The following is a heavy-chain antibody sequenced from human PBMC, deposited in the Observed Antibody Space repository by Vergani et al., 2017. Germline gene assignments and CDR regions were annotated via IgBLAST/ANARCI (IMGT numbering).Heavy chain of an antibody. J-gene: IGHJ3*02. CDR1: GFTFSSYG. V-gene: IGHV3-30*03. Sequence: QVQLVESGGGVVQPGRSLRLSCAASGFTFSSYGMHWVRQAPGKGLEWVAVISYDGSNKYYADSVKGRFTISRDNSKNTLYLQMNSLRAEDTAVYYCARDRRQGARRAFDIWGQGTMVTVSS. CDR2: ISYDGSNK. CDR3: ARDRRQGARRAFDI. D-gene: IGHD6-6*01.